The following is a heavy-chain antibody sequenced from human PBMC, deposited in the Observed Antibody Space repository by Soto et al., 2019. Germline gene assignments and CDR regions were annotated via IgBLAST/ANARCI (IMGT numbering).Heavy chain of an antibody. J-gene: IGHJ5*02. CDR3: ARAISGYVT. V-gene: IGHV1-3*01. CDR2: INAGNGNT. D-gene: IGHD3-22*01. Sequence: QVQLVQSGAEVKKPGASVKVSCKASGITFTTYAIHWVRQAPGQGLEWMGWINAGNGNTRYSQKFQGRVTLTIDTSASTAYMDLSSLTSEDTAIYSCARAISGYVTWGQGTLVTVSS. CDR1: GITFTTYA.